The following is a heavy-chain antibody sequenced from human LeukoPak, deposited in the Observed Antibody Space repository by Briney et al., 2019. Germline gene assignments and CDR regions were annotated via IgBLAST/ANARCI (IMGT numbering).Heavy chain of an antibody. CDR2: ISGSGDGT. CDR3: AKGGLYYFDS. J-gene: IGHJ4*02. Sequence: GGSLRLSCIASGFTFSSYEMSWVRQAPGKGLEWVSAISGSGDGTYYADPVKGRFTISRDNSKNTLYLQMNSLRAEDTAVYYCAKGGLYYFDSWGQGTLVAVSS. D-gene: IGHD3-16*01. V-gene: IGHV3-23*01. CDR1: GFTFSSYE.